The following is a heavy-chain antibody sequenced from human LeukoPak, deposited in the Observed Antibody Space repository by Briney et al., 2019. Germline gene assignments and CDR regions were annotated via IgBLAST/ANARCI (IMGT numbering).Heavy chain of an antibody. D-gene: IGHD3-9*01. V-gene: IGHV3-23*01. CDR3: AKDSPYYDILTGYYNAFDI. CDR2: ISGSGGST. J-gene: IGHJ3*02. Sequence: PGGSLRLSCAASGFTFSSYAVTWVRQAPGKGLEWVSGISGSGGSTYYADSVKGRFTISRDNSKNTLYLQMNSLRAEDTAVYYCAKDSPYYDILTGYYNAFDIWGQGTMVTVSS. CDR1: GFTFSSYA.